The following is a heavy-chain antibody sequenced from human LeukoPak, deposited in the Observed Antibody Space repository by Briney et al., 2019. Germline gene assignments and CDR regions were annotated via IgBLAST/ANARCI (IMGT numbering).Heavy chain of an antibody. Sequence: PSETLSLTCIVSGGSISSYYWSWIRQPPGKGLGWIGYIDYSGSTNYNPSLKSRVTISVDTSRNQISLKLSSVTAADTAVYYCAGSIAAAGYYYYGMDVWGQGTTVTVSS. CDR1: GGSISSYY. J-gene: IGHJ6*02. CDR3: AGSIAAAGYYYYGMDV. CDR2: IDYSGST. D-gene: IGHD6-13*01. V-gene: IGHV4-59*08.